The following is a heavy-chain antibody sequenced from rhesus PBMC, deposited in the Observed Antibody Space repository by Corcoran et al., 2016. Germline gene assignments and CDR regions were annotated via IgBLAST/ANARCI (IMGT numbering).Heavy chain of an antibody. CDR2: IYGSSGST. CDR3: ARGSSGSWNVLDY. Sequence: QVQLQESGPGVVKPSETLSLTCAVSGYSISSGYDWSWIRQPPGKGLEWIGYIYGSSGSTNYNPSLQNRVTISKDTSKNQFSLKLSSVTAADTAVYYCARGSSGSWNVLDYWGQGVLVTVSS. CDR1: GYSISSGYD. V-gene: IGHV4-76*01. D-gene: IGHD6-25*01. J-gene: IGHJ4*01.